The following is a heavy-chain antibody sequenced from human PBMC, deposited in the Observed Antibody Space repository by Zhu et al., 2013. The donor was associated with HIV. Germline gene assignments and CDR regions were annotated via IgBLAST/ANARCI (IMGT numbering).Heavy chain of an antibody. V-gene: IGHV1-2*02. CDR1: GYTFIGYY. J-gene: IGHJ4*02. Sequence: HLVQSGAEVKKPGASVKVSCKASGYTFIGYYMHWVRQAPGQGLEWMGWINPNSGGTNYAQKFQGRVTMTRDTSISTVYIDLSRLRSDDTAVYYCARGPLYSYGHFDYWGQGILVTVSS. CDR3: ARGPLYSYGHFDY. CDR2: INPNSGGT. D-gene: IGHD5-18*01.